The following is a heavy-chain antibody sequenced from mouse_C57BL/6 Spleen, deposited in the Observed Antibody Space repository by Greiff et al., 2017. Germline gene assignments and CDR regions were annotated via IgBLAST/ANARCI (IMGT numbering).Heavy chain of an antibody. CDR1: GFTFSSYG. CDR2: ISSGGSYT. J-gene: IGHJ2*01. D-gene: IGHD1-1*01. CDR3: ARHPYYGSSLYYFDY. V-gene: IGHV5-6*02. Sequence: DVKLVESGGDLVKPGGSLKLSCAASGFTFSSYGMSWVRQTPDKRLEWVATISSGGSYTYYPDSVKGRFTISRDNAKNTLYLQMSSLKSEDTAMYYCARHPYYGSSLYYFDYWGQGTTLTVSS.